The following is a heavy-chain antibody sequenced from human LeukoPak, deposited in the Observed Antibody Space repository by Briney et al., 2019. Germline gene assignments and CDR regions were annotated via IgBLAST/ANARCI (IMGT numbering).Heavy chain of an antibody. J-gene: IGHJ4*02. Sequence: ASVTVSCTASGYTFTSYYMHWVRQAPGQGLEWMGIINPSGGSTSYAQKFQGRVTMTRDTSTSTVYMELSSLRSEDTAVYYCARAIEREDFDYWGQGTLVTVSS. CDR1: GYTFTSYY. CDR2: INPSGGST. V-gene: IGHV1-46*01. D-gene: IGHD5-24*01. CDR3: ARAIEREDFDY.